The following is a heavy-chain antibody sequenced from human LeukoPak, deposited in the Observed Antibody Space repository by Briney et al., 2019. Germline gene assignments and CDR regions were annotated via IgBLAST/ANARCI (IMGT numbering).Heavy chain of an antibody. V-gene: IGHV4-59*01. D-gene: IGHD3-10*01. CDR2: IYYSGST. CDR3: ARTLMVRGVTSWFDP. J-gene: IGHJ5*02. Sequence: SETLSLTCTVSGGSISSYYWSWIRQPPGKGLEWIGYIYYSGSTNYNPSLKSRVTISVDTSKNQLSLKLSSVTAADTAVYYCARTLMVRGVTSWFDPWGQGTLVTVSS. CDR1: GGSISSYY.